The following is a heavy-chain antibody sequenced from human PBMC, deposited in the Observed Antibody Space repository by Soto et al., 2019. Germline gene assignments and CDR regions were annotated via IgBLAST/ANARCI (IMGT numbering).Heavy chain of an antibody. CDR1: GFSLSTSGLG. CDR2: IYWNDDK. D-gene: IGHD6-19*01. Sequence: QITLKESGPTLVRPTQTLTLTCTFSGFSLSTSGLGVGWIRQPPGKALEWLALIYWNDDKRYSPSLKARLTITKDTPKNQVVLTMTNMDPVDTATYYGAHRPSGWYLFDYWGQGTLVTVSS. J-gene: IGHJ4*02. V-gene: IGHV2-5*01. CDR3: AHRPSGWYLFDY.